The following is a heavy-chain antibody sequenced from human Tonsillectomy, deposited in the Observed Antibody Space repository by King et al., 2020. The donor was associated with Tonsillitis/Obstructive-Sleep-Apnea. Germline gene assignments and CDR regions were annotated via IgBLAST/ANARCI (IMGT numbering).Heavy chain of an antibody. CDR2: VYNSGST. D-gene: IGHD3-10*01. CDR3: ARVTWGYYGSGTNFDS. CDR1: GGSINRGAYY. V-gene: IGHV4-31*03. Sequence: VQLQESGPGLVKPSQTLSLTCTVSGGSINRGAYYWGWILQHPGKGLEWIGFVYNSGSTFHNPSLKSRVIISVDTSKNQFSLKLSSVTAADTAVYYCARVTWGYYGSGTNFDSWGQGTLVTVSS. J-gene: IGHJ4*02.